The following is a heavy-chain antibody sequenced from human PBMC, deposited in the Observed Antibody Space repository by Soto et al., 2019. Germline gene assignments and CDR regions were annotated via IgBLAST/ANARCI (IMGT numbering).Heavy chain of an antibody. J-gene: IGHJ4*02. Sequence: EVQLVESGGGLVQPGGSLKLSCAASGFTGSGSAMHWVRQASGKGLEWVGRIRSKGNNDATTYAASMIGRFTISSDDSKNTAYLQMNSLEREDTVVYFCITSRNVVTGLAYWGQGTRVTVSS. D-gene: IGHD5-18*01. CDR3: ITSRNVVTGLAY. V-gene: IGHV3-73*02. CDR2: IRSKGNNDAT. CDR1: GFTGSGSA.